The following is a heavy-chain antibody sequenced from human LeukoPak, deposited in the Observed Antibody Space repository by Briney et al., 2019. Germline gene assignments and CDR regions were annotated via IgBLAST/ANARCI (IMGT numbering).Heavy chain of an antibody. Sequence: PGGSLRLSCAASGFTVSSDYMSWVRQAAGKGLGWVSVIYSGGTTFYADSVKGRFTISRDNSKNTLYLQMNSLRADDTAVYYCTKLKGWYGEGYFDYWGQGTLVTVSS. J-gene: IGHJ4*02. CDR3: TKLKGWYGEGYFDY. D-gene: IGHD3-10*01. CDR1: GFTVSSDY. CDR2: IYSGGTT. V-gene: IGHV3-53*01.